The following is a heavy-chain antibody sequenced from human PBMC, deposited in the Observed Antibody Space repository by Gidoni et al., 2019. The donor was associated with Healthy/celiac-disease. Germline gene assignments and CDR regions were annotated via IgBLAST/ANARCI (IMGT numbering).Heavy chain of an antibody. CDR1: GFTFSSYG. CDR2: IWYDGSNK. V-gene: IGHV3-33*01. CDR3: ARGGYGDYASYYGMDV. Sequence: QVQLVESGGGVVQPGRSLRLSCAASGFTFSSYGMHWVRQAPGKGLEWVAVIWYDGSNKYYADSVKGRFTISRDNSKNTLYLQMNSLRAEDTAVYYCARGGYGDYASYYGMDVWGQGTTVTVSS. J-gene: IGHJ6*02. D-gene: IGHD4-17*01.